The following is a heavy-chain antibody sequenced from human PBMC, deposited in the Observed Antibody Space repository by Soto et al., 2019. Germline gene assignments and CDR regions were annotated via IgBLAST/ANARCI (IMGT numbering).Heavy chain of an antibody. CDR3: ARDQRFSDWFDP. Sequence: SETLSLTCTVSAGAINSYYWTWIRQPAGKGLEWIGGIYSSGSTKYNLSLQSRVTMSLETSKNQFSLRLTSVTAADTAVYYCARDQRFSDWFDPWGQGTLVTVSS. D-gene: IGHD3-3*01. CDR1: AGAINSYY. V-gene: IGHV4-4*07. J-gene: IGHJ5*02. CDR2: IYSSGST.